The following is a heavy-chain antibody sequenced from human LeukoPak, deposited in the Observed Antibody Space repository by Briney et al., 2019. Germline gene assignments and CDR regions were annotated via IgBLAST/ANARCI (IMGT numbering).Heavy chain of an antibody. CDR3: ARSGLDGYNDFDY. V-gene: IGHV3-48*04. Sequence: GGSLRLSCAASGFTFSSYSMNWVREAPGKGLEWVSYISSSSSTLYYADSEKGRFTISRDNDKNSLYLQMNRLRAEDTAVYYCARSGLDGYNDFDYWGQGTLVAASS. J-gene: IGHJ4*02. D-gene: IGHD5-24*01. CDR1: GFTFSSYS. CDR2: ISSSSSTL.